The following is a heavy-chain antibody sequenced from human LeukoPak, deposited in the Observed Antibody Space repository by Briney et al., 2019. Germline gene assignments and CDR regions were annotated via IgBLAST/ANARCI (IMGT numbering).Heavy chain of an antibody. V-gene: IGHV3-48*01. D-gene: IGHD6-19*01. CDR2: IYGSSSTI. CDR1: GFTFSSYS. Sequence: PGGSLTLSCAASGFTFSSYSMIWVRQAPGKGLEWVSYIYGSSSTIYYADSVKGGFTISRDNAKDSLHLQMTILTAEDMAVYYCARYSYSGGWYKINLPSHFVYWGQGTLVSVSS. J-gene: IGHJ4*02. CDR3: ARYSYSGGWYKINLPSHFVY.